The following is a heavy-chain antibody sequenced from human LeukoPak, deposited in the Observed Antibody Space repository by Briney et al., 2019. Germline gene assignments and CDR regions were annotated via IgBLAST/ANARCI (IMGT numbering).Heavy chain of an antibody. J-gene: IGHJ3*02. CDR3: ARGLAYLSDLIGGDDAFDI. CDR2: IIPIFGTA. Sequence: SVKVSCKASGGTFSSYAISWVRQAPGQGLEWMGGIIPIFGTANYAQKFQGRVTITADESTSTAYMELSSLRSEDTAVYYCARGLAYLSDLIGGDDAFDIWGQGTMVTVSS. V-gene: IGHV1-69*13. D-gene: IGHD3-10*01. CDR1: GGTFSSYA.